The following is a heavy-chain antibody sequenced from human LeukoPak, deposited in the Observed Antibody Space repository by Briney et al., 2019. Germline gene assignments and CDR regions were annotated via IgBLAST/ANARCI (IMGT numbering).Heavy chain of an antibody. D-gene: IGHD3-3*01. CDR3: ARGLNRITILGVAPEYFQH. V-gene: IGHV1-2*02. J-gene: IGHJ1*01. CDR1: GYTFSDYY. Sequence: ASVNVSCKASGYTFSDYYIHWVRQAPGQGLEWMGWINPNTGGTNYAQRFQGRVTMTRDTSISTAYMELSRLRSDDTAVYYCARGLNRITILGVAPEYFQHWGQGTLFPVSS. CDR2: INPNTGGT.